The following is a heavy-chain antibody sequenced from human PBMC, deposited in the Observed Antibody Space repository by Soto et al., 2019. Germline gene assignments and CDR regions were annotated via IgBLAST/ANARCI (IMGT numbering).Heavy chain of an antibody. V-gene: IGHV3-23*01. D-gene: IGHD6-19*01. Sequence: EVQLLESGGGLVQPGGSLRLSCAASGFTFSRYAMSWVRQAPGKGLEWVSAISGSGGSTYYADSVKGRFTISRDNSKNTLYLQMNSLRAEDTAVYYCAKYLRGRWLVLNYWGQGTLVTVSS. J-gene: IGHJ4*02. CDR3: AKYLRGRWLVLNY. CDR1: GFTFSRYA. CDR2: ISGSGGST.